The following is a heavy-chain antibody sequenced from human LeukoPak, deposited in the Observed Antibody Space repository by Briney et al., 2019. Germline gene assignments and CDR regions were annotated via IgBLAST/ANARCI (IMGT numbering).Heavy chain of an antibody. CDR1: GFTFSNFG. CDR2: ILYNGNNK. V-gene: IGHV3-30*02. Sequence: PGGSLRLSCTTSGFTFSNFGMHWVRQAPGKGLEWVAFILYNGNNKYYAESVKGRFTISRDNSKRTVFLQMNSLRAEDTAVYYCAKGGSLATVAQPDIDAFDIWGQGTMVTVSS. J-gene: IGHJ3*02. CDR3: AKGGSLATVAQPDIDAFDI. D-gene: IGHD4-23*01.